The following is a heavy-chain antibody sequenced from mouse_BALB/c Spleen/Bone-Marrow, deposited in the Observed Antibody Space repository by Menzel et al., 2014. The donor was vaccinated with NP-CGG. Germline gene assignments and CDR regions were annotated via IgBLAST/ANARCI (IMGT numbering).Heavy chain of an antibody. CDR2: IWRGGST. Sequence: VQLVESGPGLVQPSQSLSITCTVSGFSLTSYGVHWVRQSPGKGLEWLGVIWRGGSTDYNAAFMSRLSITKDNSKSQFFLKMTSLQADDPARYYCAKIGTTTGAMDYWGQGTSVTVSS. V-gene: IGHV2-5*01. D-gene: IGHD2-14*01. J-gene: IGHJ4*01. CDR3: AKIGTTTGAMDY. CDR1: GFSLTSYG.